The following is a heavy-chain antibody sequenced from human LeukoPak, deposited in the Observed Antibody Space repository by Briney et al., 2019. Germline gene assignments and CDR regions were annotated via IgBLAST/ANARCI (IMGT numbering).Heavy chain of an antibody. J-gene: IGHJ3*02. CDR1: GFIFGGYT. CDR2: ISPSGENK. Sequence: PGGSLRLSCAGSGFIFGGYTMNWVRQAPGKGLEWLPYISPSGENKLYADSVRGRFSISRDNAKNSAYLQMDSLRAEDTAVYYCASRRSGWPNDAFDIWGQGTMVTVTS. CDR3: ASRRSGWPNDAFDI. V-gene: IGHV3-48*01. D-gene: IGHD6-19*01.